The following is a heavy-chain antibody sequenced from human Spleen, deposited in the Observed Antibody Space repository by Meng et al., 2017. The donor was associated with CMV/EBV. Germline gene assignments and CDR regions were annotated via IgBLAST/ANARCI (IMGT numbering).Heavy chain of an antibody. CDR3: AKGLDFWSGYFPGRFDY. CDR2: IWFDGSNE. CDR1: GFTFSSCG. V-gene: IGHV3-30*02. J-gene: IGHJ4*02. D-gene: IGHD3-3*01. Sequence: GESLKISCAASGFTFSSCGMHWVRQAPGKGLEWVAFIWFDGSNEYYADSVKGRFTISRDNSKNTLYLQMISLRPEDTAIYYCAKGLDFWSGYFPGRFDYWGQGMMVTVSS.